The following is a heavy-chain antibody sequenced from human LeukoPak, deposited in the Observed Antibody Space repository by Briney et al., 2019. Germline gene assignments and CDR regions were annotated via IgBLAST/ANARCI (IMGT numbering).Heavy chain of an antibody. D-gene: IGHD1-26*01. CDR1: GFTFSSYS. V-gene: IGHV3-21*01. CDR2: ISSSSSYI. CDR3: AKDTTWELLSGFAFDI. Sequence: PGGSLRLSCAASGFTFSSYSMNWVRQAPGKGLEWVSSISSSSSYIYYADSVKGRFTISRDNAKNSLYLQMNSLRAEDTAVYYCAKDTTWELLSGFAFDIWGQGTMVTVSS. J-gene: IGHJ3*02.